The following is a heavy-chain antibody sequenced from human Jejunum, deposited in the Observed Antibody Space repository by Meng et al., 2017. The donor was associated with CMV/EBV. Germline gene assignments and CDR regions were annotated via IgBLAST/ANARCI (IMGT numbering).Heavy chain of an antibody. Sequence: QVQLQESGPGLVKPSQTLSLTCIVSGGSVSSASYLWSWIRQPAGKGLEGIGRMYSSGSTYYNPSLKSRLTMSIDTSKNQFSLKLSSVTAADTAIYYCAKATRERFFYSWGQGSLVTVSS. D-gene: IGHD2/OR15-2a*01. V-gene: IGHV4-61*02. J-gene: IGHJ5*02. CDR3: AKATRERFFYS. CDR2: MYSSGST. CDR1: GGSVSSASYL.